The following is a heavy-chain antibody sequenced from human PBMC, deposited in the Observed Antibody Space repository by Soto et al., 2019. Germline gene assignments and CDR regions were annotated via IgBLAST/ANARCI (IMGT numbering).Heavy chain of an antibody. D-gene: IGHD3-10*01. CDR3: ERENFPATGSYYDY. V-gene: IGHV1-3*01. CDR2: INGATGQT. J-gene: IGHJ4*02. Sequence: GASVKVSCKASGYTFSTYSMHWVRQAPGHSLEWMGWINGATGQTRSSQRFQDRVTITRDTSASTTYMEMSSLRSEDTALYYCERENFPATGSYYDYWGQGTLVTVSS. CDR1: GYTFSTYS.